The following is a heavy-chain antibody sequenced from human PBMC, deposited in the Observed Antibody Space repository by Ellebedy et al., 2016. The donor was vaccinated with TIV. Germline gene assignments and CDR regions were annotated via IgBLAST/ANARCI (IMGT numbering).Heavy chain of an antibody. Sequence: GESLKISCAASGFTFSSYGMHWVRQAPGKGLEWVAVIWYDGSNKYYADSVKGRFTISRDNSKNTPYLQMNSLRAEDTAVYYCARGHLLYYDSSGFDYWGQGTLVTVSS. CDR2: IWYDGSNK. J-gene: IGHJ4*02. CDR3: ARGHLLYYDSSGFDY. CDR1: GFTFSSYG. D-gene: IGHD3-22*01. V-gene: IGHV3-33*01.